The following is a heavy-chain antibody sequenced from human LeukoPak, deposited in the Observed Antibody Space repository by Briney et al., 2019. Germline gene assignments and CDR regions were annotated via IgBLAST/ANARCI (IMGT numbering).Heavy chain of an antibody. Sequence: GRSLRLSCAASGFTFSSYGMHWVRQAPGKGLEWVAGILYDGSNKYYVDSVKGRFTISRDNSKNTPYLQMNSLRAEDTGVYYCAKDKIVGTTRVYYFDYWGQGTLVTVSS. CDR2: ILYDGSNK. D-gene: IGHD1-26*01. CDR3: AKDKIVGTTRVYYFDY. V-gene: IGHV3-30*18. J-gene: IGHJ4*02. CDR1: GFTFSSYG.